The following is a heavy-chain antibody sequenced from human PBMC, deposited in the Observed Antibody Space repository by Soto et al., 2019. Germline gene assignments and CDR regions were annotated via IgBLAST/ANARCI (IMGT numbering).Heavy chain of an antibody. J-gene: IGHJ3*01. CDR3: ARNLRYYYAGAAYYQYDAFDV. D-gene: IGHD3-22*01. V-gene: IGHV4-59*01. CDR2: IYYSGSI. Sequence: SETLSLTCTVSNGSISNYYWSWIRQPPGKGLEWIGYIYYSGSINYNPSLKSRVTISVATSKNQFSLKLTSVTAADTAVYYCARNLRYYYAGAAYYQYDAFDVWGQGTVVTVSS. CDR1: NGSISNYY.